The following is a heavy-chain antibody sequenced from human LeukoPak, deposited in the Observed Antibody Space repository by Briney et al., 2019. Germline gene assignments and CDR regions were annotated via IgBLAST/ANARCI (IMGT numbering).Heavy chain of an antibody. D-gene: IGHD3-3*01. CDR2: IYYSGST. CDR1: GGSISSSSYY. Sequence: PSETLSLTCTVSGGSISSSSYYWGWIRQPPGKGLEWIGRIYYSGSTYYNPSLKSRVTISVDTSKNQFSLQLSSVTAAETAVYYCYGITIFGVVIIRDYWGQGTLVTVSS. J-gene: IGHJ4*02. V-gene: IGHV4-39*01. CDR3: YGITIFGVVIIRDY.